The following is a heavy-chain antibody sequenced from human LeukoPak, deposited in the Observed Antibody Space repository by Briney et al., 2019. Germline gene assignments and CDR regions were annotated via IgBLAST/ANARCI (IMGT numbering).Heavy chain of an antibody. J-gene: IGHJ4*02. CDR1: GFTLSSYG. V-gene: IGHV3-7*01. Sequence: QPGGSLRLSCAASGFTLSSYGMHWVRQAPGKGLEWVANIQQDGSEKYHVDSVRGRFTISRDNAKNSLFLQMNSLRVDDTAVYYCVRSARRDASGSGRFDYWGQGTLVTVSS. CDR3: VRSARRDASGSGRFDY. CDR2: IQQDGSEK. D-gene: IGHD3-10*01.